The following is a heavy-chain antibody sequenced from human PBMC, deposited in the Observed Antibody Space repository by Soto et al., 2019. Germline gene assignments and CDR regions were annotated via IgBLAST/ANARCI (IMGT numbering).Heavy chain of an antibody. CDR1: GGSISSGDYY. CDR2: IYYSGST. Sequence: PSETLSLTCTVSGGSISSGDYYWSWIRQPPGKGLEWIGYIYYSGSTYYNPSLKSRVTISVDTSKNQFSLKLSSVTAADTAVYYCARVDVDTAMVYYYGRDVWGQGTTVTVS. J-gene: IGHJ6*02. CDR3: ARVDVDTAMVYYYGRDV. V-gene: IGHV4-30-4*01. D-gene: IGHD5-18*01.